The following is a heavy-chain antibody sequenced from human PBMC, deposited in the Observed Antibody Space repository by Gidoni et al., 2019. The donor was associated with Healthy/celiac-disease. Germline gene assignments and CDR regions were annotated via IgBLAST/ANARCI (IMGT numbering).Heavy chain of an antibody. CDR3: ARHFSEWGATPYYFDY. Sequence: EVQLVQSGAEVKKPGESLKISCKGSGYSFTSYWIGWVRQMPGKGLEWMGIIYPGDADTRYSPSFQGQVTISADKSISTAYLQWSSLKASDTAMYYCARHFSEWGATPYYFDYWGQGTLVTVSS. CDR2: IYPGDADT. CDR1: GYSFTSYW. D-gene: IGHD1-26*01. J-gene: IGHJ4*02. V-gene: IGHV5-51*01.